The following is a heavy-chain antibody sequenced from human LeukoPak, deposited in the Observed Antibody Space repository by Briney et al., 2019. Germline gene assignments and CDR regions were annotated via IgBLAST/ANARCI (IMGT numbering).Heavy chain of an antibody. D-gene: IGHD2-2*01. Sequence: KTSETLSLTCAVYGGSFSGYYWSWIRQPPGKGLEWIGEINHSGSTNYNPSLKSRVTISVDTSKNQFSLKLSSVTAADTAVYYRARDHRVYCSSTSCSTGETYYYYYGMDVWGQGTTVTVSS. CDR2: INHSGST. J-gene: IGHJ6*02. CDR3: ARDHRVYCSSTSCSTGETYYYYYGMDV. V-gene: IGHV4-34*01. CDR1: GGSFSGYY.